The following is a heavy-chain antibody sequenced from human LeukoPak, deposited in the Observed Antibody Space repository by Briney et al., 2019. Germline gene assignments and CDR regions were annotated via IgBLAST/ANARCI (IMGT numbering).Heavy chain of an antibody. D-gene: IGHD3-10*01. Sequence: GGSLGLSCAASGYSSSSYGMRWVRQAPGKGLEWFSAIGPGGNTYYADSVKGRFTISRDNSKNTVYLQMNSLRAEDTEDTAVYYCAKGGGGYLDYWGQGALVIVSS. CDR1: GYSSSSYG. J-gene: IGHJ4*02. CDR2: IGPGGNT. V-gene: IGHV3-23*01. CDR3: AKGGGGYLDY.